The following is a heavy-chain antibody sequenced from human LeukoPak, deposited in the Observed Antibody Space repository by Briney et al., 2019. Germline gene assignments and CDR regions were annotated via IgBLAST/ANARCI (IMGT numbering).Heavy chain of an antibody. Sequence: ASVKVSCKASGYTFNTYGITWVRQAPGQGLEWMGWISAYNANTNYAQKLQGRVTMTTDTSTSTAYTELRSLTSDDTAVYYCARAPVAQNWFDPWGQGTLVTVSS. CDR1: GYTFNTYG. CDR3: ARAPVAQNWFDP. CDR2: ISAYNANT. D-gene: IGHD2-2*01. V-gene: IGHV1-18*01. J-gene: IGHJ5*02.